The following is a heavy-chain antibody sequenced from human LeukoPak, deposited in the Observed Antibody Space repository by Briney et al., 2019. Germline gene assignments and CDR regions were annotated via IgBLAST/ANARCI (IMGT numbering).Heavy chain of an antibody. Sequence: PGGSLRLSCAASGFTFSSYAMSWVRQAPGKGLEWVSAISGSGGSTYYADSVKGRFTISRDNSKNTLYLQMNTLRPEDTAVYYCAKGLDRRSGEFFDYWGQGTLVTVFS. J-gene: IGHJ4*02. D-gene: IGHD3-10*01. CDR3: AKGLDRRSGEFFDY. CDR1: GFTFSSYA. V-gene: IGHV3-23*01. CDR2: ISGSGGST.